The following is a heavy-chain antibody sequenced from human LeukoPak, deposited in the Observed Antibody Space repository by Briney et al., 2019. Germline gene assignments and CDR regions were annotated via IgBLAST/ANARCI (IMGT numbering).Heavy chain of an antibody. CDR3: AKDTVTGTRGNYFDY. CDR2: TWYDGSDK. V-gene: IGHV3-30*02. Sequence: GGSLRLSCVASAFTFATYGMHWVRQAPGKGLEWVAFTWYDGSDKYYADSVKGRFTISRDNSKNTLYLQMNSLRPEDTAVYYCAKDTVTGTRGNYFDYWGQGTLVTISS. J-gene: IGHJ4*02. D-gene: IGHD1-7*01. CDR1: AFTFATYG.